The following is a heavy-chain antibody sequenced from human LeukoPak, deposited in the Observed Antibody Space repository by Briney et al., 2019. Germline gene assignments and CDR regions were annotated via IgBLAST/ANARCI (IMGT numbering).Heavy chain of an antibody. Sequence: PSETLSLTCAVYGGSFSGYYWGWIRQTPGKGLEWIGSIYYSGSNYHNPSLKSRVSMSVDTSKNQFSLKLSSVTAADTAVYYCARVPDGWGWGDYWGQGTLVTVSS. CDR1: GGSFSGYY. CDR3: ARVPDGWGWGDY. D-gene: IGHD7-27*01. CDR2: IYYSGSN. J-gene: IGHJ4*02. V-gene: IGHV4-34*01.